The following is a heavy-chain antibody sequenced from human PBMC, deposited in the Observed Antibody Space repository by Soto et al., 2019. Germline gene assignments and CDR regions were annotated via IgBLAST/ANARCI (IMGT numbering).Heavy chain of an antibody. CDR2: MKWNGDNK. Sequence: GGSLRLCCSASGFSIADYGMNWVRQVPGKGLEWVSGMKWNGDNKNYGDSVKGRFTISKDNTKNSLHLQMNNLRAEDTALYYCARGRWGGYGLYYYFGMDVWGHGTTVTVSS. CDR3: ARGRWGGYGLYYYFGMDV. V-gene: IGHV3-20*04. D-gene: IGHD1-1*01. J-gene: IGHJ6*02. CDR1: GFSIADYG.